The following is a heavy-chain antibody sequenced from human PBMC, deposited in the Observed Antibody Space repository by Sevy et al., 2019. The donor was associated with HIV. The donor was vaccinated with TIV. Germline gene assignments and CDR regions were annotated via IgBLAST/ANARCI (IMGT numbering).Heavy chain of an antibody. J-gene: IGHJ1*01. CDR2: ISAYNGNT. CDR3: ARDGSGSYYGSSVQH. CDR1: GYTFTSYG. Sequence: ASVKVSCKASGYTFTSYGISWVRQAPGQGLEWMGWISAYNGNTNYAQKLQGRVTMTTDTSTSTAYMELRSLRSDDTAVYYCARDGSGSYYGSSVQHWGQGPLVTVSS. D-gene: IGHD1-26*01. V-gene: IGHV1-18*01.